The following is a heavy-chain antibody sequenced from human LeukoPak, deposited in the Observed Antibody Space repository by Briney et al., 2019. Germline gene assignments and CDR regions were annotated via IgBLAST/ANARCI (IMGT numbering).Heavy chain of an antibody. CDR1: GGTFSSYA. D-gene: IGHD5-24*01. V-gene: IGHV1-46*01. CDR2: INPSGGST. J-gene: IGHJ5*02. Sequence: ASVKVSCKASGGTFSSYAISWVRQAPGQGLEWMGIINPSGGSTSYAQKFQGRVTMTRDTSTSTVYMELSSLRSEDTAVYYCAREMVEMATILSWFDPWGQGTLVTVSS. CDR3: AREMVEMATILSWFDP.